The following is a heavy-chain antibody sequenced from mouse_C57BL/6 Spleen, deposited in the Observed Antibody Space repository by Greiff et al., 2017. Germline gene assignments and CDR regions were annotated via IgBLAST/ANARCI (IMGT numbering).Heavy chain of an antibody. D-gene: IGHD3-2*02. J-gene: IGHJ3*01. CDR1: GFNIKDDY. CDR2: IDPENGDT. V-gene: IGHV14-4*01. Sequence: EVKLMESGAELVRPGASVKLSCTASGFNIKDDYMHWVKQRPEQGLEWIGWIDPENGDTEYASKFQGKATITADTSSNTAYLQLSSLTSEDTAVYYCTSDSSGFAYWGQGTLVTVSA. CDR3: TSDSSGFAY.